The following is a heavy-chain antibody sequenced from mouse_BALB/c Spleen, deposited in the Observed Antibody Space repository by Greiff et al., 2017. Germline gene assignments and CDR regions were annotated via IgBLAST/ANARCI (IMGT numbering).Heavy chain of an antibody. D-gene: IGHD2-4*01. CDR1: GFSLTSYG. V-gene: IGHV2-9*02. Sequence: QVQLKESGPGLVAPSQSLSITCTVSGFSLTSYGVHWVRQPPGKGLEWLGVIWAGGSTNYNSALMSRLSISKDNSKSQVFLKMNSLQTDDTAMYYCATFYCDYDGPFAYWGQGTLVTVSA. CDR2: IWAGGST. J-gene: IGHJ3*01. CDR3: ATFYCDYDGPFAY.